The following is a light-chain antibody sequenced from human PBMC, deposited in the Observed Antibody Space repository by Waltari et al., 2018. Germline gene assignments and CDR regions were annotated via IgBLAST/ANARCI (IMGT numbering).Light chain of an antibody. J-gene: IGLJ3*02. Sequence: HTVVAQEPSLTVSPGGTVTLTSASTTGAVISHSYPNWFHQIPGQAPRSLIYDTNKKQPWPPARFAGSLLGGKAALTLAGAQPEDEAEYYCLLYRGDAQCVFGGGTKLTVL. CDR1: TGAVISHSY. CDR3: LLYRGDAQCV. CDR2: DTN. V-gene: IGLV7-43*01.